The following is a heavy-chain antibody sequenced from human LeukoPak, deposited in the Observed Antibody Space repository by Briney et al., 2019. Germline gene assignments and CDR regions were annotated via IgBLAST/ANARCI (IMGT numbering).Heavy chain of an antibody. J-gene: IGHJ4*02. CDR2: FDPEDGET. Sequence: ASVKVSCKVTGYTLTELSMHWVRQAPGKGLEWMGGFDPEDGETIYAQKFQGRVTMTEDTSTDTAYMELSSLRSEDTAVYYCATHIVVVPAARQFDYWGQGTLVTVSS. D-gene: IGHD2-2*01. CDR3: ATHIVVVPAARQFDY. V-gene: IGHV1-24*01. CDR1: GYTLTELS.